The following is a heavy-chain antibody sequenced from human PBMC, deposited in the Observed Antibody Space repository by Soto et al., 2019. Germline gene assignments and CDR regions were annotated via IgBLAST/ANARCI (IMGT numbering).Heavy chain of an antibody. Sequence: QVQLVESGGGVVQPGRSLRLSCAASGFTFSSYGMHWVRQAPGKGLEWVALISYDGSNKYYAHSVKGRFTISRDNSKNTLYLQMNSLRTEGTAVYYCAKDLGHGGRGAFEIWGQGTMVTVSS. D-gene: IGHD7-27*01. J-gene: IGHJ3*02. CDR1: GFTFSSYG. CDR2: ISYDGSNK. V-gene: IGHV3-30*18. CDR3: AKDLGHGGRGAFEI.